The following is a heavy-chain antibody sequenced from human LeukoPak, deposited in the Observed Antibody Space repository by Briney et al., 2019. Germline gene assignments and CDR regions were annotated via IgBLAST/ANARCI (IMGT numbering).Heavy chain of an antibody. CDR2: ISYDVSNN. Sequence: AGGSLRLSCAASVFILSSHTMQWVRQARGKGLEWVALISYDVSNNFYADSVKGRFTISRDNSKNTLYLQVNSLRAEDTAVYSCARSGTIGYPGKLGYCSGGSCYYFDYWGQGTLVTVSS. CDR3: ARSGTIGYPGKLGYCSGGSCYYFDY. CDR1: VFILSSHT. D-gene: IGHD2-15*01. V-gene: IGHV3-30*04. J-gene: IGHJ4*02.